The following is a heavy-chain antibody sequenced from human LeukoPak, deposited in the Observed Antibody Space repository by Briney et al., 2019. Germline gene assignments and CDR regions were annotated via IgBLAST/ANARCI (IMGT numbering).Heavy chain of an antibody. CDR2: IYSGGST. J-gene: IGHJ2*01. CDR1: GFTVSSNY. D-gene: IGHD2-2*01. CDR3: ARASMEDIVVVPAAIKWYFDL. V-gene: IGHV3-53*01. Sequence: TGGSLRLSCAASGFTVSSNYMSWVRQAPGKGLEWVSVIYSGGSTYYADSVKGRFTISRDNSKNTLYLQMNSLRAEDTAVYYCARASMEDIVVVPAAIKWYFDLWGRGTLVTVSS.